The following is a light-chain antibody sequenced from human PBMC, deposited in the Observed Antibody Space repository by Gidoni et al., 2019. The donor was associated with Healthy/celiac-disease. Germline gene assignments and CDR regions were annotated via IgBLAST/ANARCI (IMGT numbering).Light chain of an antibody. CDR2: SNN. Sequence: QSVLTPPPSASGTPGQRVTIPCSGSSSNIGSNTVNWYQQLPGTAPTLLISSNNQRPSGVPDRFSGSQSGTSASLAISGLQSEDEADYYCAAWDDSLNGVVFGGGTKLTVL. CDR3: AAWDDSLNGVV. CDR1: SSNIGSNT. V-gene: IGLV1-44*01. J-gene: IGLJ2*01.